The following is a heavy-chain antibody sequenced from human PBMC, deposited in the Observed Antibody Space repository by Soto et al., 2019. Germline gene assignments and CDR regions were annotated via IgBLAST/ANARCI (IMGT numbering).Heavy chain of an antibody. Sequence: PGGSLRVSCAASGCTFSNYDMHWVRQGRGKGLEWVSGIGKAGDTYYVGSVRGRFTTSRENAKNSLYLQMNSLRAGDTAVYYCARGAATGFDYWGPGTLVTVSS. CDR1: GCTFSNYD. V-gene: IGHV3-13*04. D-gene: IGHD6-13*01. CDR3: ARGAATGFDY. J-gene: IGHJ4*02. CDR2: IGKAGDT.